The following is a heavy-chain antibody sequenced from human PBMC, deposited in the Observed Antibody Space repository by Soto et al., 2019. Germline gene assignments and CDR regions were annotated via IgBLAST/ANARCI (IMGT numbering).Heavy chain of an antibody. Sequence: SETLSLTCSVSGGSMRSYYWSWIRQPPGKGLEWIGYIYSSGSTNYNPSLKSRVTISLDTSKNQFSLKLSSVTAADTAVYYCARGLISGSHYSGGWYYFDSWGQGTQVTVS. CDR1: GGSMRSYY. CDR3: ARGLISGSHYSGGWYYFDS. J-gene: IGHJ4*02. CDR2: IYSSGST. D-gene: IGHD1-26*01. V-gene: IGHV4-59*01.